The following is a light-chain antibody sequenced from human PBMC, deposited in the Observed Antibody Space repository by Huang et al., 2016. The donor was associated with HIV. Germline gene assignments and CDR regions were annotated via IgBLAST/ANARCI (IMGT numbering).Light chain of an antibody. J-gene: IGKJ4*01. CDR3: QQTFSVPLT. V-gene: IGKV1-39*01. CDR1: QSLNNY. CDR2: SAS. Sequence: DLQMTQSPSSLSASVGDRVTITCRASQSLNNYLNWYQQKAGKAPNRLIYSASTLQSGVTPRFSGGVSGTVFTLTISNLQPEDYATYYCQQTFSVPLTFGGGTKVEIK.